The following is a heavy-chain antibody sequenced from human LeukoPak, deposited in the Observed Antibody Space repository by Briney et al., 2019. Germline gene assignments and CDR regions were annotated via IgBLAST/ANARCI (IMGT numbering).Heavy chain of an antibody. CDR1: GFTFSSSA. Sequence: GGSLRLSCAASGFTFSSSAVTWDRQAPGKGLEWVSSLTGGSDNSEHADSVKGRFSISRDNSKNTLYLQMNSLTAEDTAVYYCAKDRDIVVVVAATPCYFDYWGQGTLVTVSS. J-gene: IGHJ4*02. D-gene: IGHD2-15*01. CDR2: LTGGSDNS. CDR3: AKDRDIVVVVAATPCYFDY. V-gene: IGHV3-23*01.